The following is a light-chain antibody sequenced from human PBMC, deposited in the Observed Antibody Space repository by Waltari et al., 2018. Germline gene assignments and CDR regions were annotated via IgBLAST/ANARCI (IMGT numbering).Light chain of an antibody. Sequence: DIQMTQSPSSLSASVGDRVTITCHASQDISHYLNWYQQKRGRAPKLLISDVSNLQRGVPSRFSGSGSGTDFTFTISSLQPEDIATYYCQQYDNVPRFGGGTKVDIK. CDR3: QQYDNVPR. CDR2: DVS. V-gene: IGKV1-33*01. CDR1: QDISHY. J-gene: IGKJ4*01.